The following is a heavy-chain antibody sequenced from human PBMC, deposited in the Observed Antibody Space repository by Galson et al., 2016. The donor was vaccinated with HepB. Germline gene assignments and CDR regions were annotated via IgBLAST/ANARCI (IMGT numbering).Heavy chain of an antibody. D-gene: IGHD1/OR15-1a*01. Sequence: SLRLSCAASGFTFSDYYMSWVRQPPGKGLEYIAYIDSSRTITYYADSVKGRLTISRDNLRDTVYLQMNRLRVEDAAIYYCARNNAGYFHYWGQGILVTVSS. CDR1: GFTFSDYY. V-gene: IGHV3-11*01. J-gene: IGHJ4*02. CDR2: IDSSRTIT. CDR3: ARNNAGYFHY.